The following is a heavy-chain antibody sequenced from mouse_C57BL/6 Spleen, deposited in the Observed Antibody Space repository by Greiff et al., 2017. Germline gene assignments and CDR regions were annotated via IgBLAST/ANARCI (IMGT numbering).Heavy chain of an antibody. CDR1: GYTFTSYW. D-gene: IGHD2-2*01. V-gene: IGHV1-64*01. Sequence: QVQLQQSGAELVKPGASVKLSCKASGYTFTSYWMHWVKQRPGQGLEWIGMIHPNSGSTNYNEKFKSKATLTVDKSSSTAYMQLSSLTSEDSAVYYCALCGYDGAWFAYWGQGTLVTVSA. CDR3: ALCGYDGAWFAY. J-gene: IGHJ3*01. CDR2: IHPNSGST.